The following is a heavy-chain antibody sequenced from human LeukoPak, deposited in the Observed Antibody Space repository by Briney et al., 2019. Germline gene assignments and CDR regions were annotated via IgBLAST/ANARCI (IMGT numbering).Heavy chain of an antibody. CDR2: IYYNGAT. D-gene: IGHD3-22*01. Sequence: SETLSLTCTVSGDSISPYYWIWVRQPPGKGLEWIGYIYYNGATDYNPSLKSRVTFSVDTSKNEFSLKLRFVTAADTAVYYCARCLVYGSSGFDDALDIWGQGTVVTVSP. CDR1: GDSISPYY. CDR3: ARCLVYGSSGFDDALDI. J-gene: IGHJ3*02. V-gene: IGHV4-59*01.